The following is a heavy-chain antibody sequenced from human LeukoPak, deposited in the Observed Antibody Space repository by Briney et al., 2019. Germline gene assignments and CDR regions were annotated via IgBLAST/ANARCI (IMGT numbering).Heavy chain of an antibody. Sequence: KPSETLSLTCTVSGGSITNYFWSWLRQPPGKGLEWIGYISYSGTTNHIPSLKSRVTISVNTSKNQFSLKLSSVTTADTAVYYCATGTDGYKSDFWGQGTLVTVSS. CDR3: ATGTDGYKSDF. J-gene: IGHJ4*02. V-gene: IGHV4-59*01. CDR2: ISYSGTT. D-gene: IGHD5-24*01. CDR1: GGSITNYF.